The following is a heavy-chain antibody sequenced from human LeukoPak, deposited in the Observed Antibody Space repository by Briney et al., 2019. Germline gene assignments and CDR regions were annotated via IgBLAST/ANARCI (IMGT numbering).Heavy chain of an antibody. J-gene: IGHJ3*02. CDR1: GYTFTTSD. V-gene: IGHV1-8*01. Sequence: ASVKVSCKASGYTFTTSDINWVRQATGQGRQWMGWMNPNSGNTFYAQKFQGRVTMTRNTSINTAYMELSSLRSEDTAIYYCARGGSRSFDIWGQGTMVTVSS. CDR3: ARGGSRSFDI. CDR2: MNPNSGNT. D-gene: IGHD3-10*01.